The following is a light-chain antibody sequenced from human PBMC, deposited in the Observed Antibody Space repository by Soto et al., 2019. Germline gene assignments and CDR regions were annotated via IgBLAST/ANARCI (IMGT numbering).Light chain of an antibody. J-gene: IGKJ1*01. CDR3: QQYCSSPWT. CDR1: QSVRSNY. V-gene: IGKV3-20*01. CDR2: GAS. Sequence: EIVLTQSPGTLSLSPGERATLSCRASQSVRSNYLAWYRQTPGQAPRLLIYGASNRATGIPDRFSGSGSGTDFTLIISTLEPEDFALYYCQQYCSSPWTFGQGTKVEIK.